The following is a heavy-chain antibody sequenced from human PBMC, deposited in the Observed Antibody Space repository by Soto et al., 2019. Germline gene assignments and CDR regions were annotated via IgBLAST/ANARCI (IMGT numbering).Heavy chain of an antibody. CDR1: GGTFSSYA. J-gene: IGHJ6*02. V-gene: IGHV1-69*01. D-gene: IGHD3-9*01. CDR3: ARDLTSQRYSLSNYYGMDV. Sequence: QVQLVQSGAEVKKPGSSVKVSCKASGGTFSSYAISWVRQAPGQGLEWMGGIIPIFGTSNYAQKFQGRVTITADESTSTAYTELSSLRSEDTAVYYCARDLTSQRYSLSNYYGMDVWGQGTTVTVSS. CDR2: IIPIFGTS.